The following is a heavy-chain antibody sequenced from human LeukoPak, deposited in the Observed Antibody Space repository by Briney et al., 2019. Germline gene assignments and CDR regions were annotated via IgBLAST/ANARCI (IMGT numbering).Heavy chain of an antibody. Sequence: SETLSLTCTVSGDSISTYYWSWIRQPPGKGLEYIGYIYYTGITNYNPSLKSRVTISLDTSKSQFSLRLNSVTAADTAVYYCARMTTILGWVDPWGQGTLVTVSS. J-gene: IGHJ5*02. CDR1: GDSISTYY. CDR2: IYYTGIT. V-gene: IGHV4-59*01. D-gene: IGHD5-24*01. CDR3: ARMTTILGWVDP.